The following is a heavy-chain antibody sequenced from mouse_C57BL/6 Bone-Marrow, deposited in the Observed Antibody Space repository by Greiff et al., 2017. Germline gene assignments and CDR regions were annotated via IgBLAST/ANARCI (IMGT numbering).Heavy chain of an antibody. D-gene: IGHD2-4*01. J-gene: IGHJ3*01. Sequence: QVQLQQPGAELVMPGASVKLSCKASGYTFTSYWMHWVKQRPGQGLEWIGELDPSDSYTNYNQKFKGKSTLTVDKSSSTAYMQLSSLTSEDSAVYYCARGDYDEFAYWGQGTLVTVSA. CDR2: LDPSDSYT. V-gene: IGHV1-69*01. CDR3: ARGDYDEFAY. CDR1: GYTFTSYW.